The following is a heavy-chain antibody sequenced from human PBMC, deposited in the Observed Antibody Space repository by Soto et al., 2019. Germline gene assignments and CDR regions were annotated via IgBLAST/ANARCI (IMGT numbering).Heavy chain of an antibody. Sequence: EVQLLESGGGLVQPGGSLRLSCAASGFTFSSYAMSWVRQAPGKGLEWVSAISGSGGSTYYADSVKGRFTISRDNSKNTLYLQMNSLRAEDTAVYYCAKDNYPRVAGSSWYEVGYFDLWGRGTLVTVSS. CDR2: ISGSGGST. CDR3: AKDNYPRVAGSSWYEVGYFDL. D-gene: IGHD6-13*01. J-gene: IGHJ2*01. V-gene: IGHV3-23*01. CDR1: GFTFSSYA.